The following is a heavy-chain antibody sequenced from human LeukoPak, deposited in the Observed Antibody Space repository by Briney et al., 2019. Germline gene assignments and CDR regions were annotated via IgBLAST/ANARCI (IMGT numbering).Heavy chain of an antibody. Sequence: PSETLSLTCTVSGYSISSGYYWGWIRQPPGKGLEWIGSIYHSGSTYYNPSLKSRVTISVDTSKNQFSLKLSSVTAADTAVYYCARDQRMTTYYYGSGSYYYFDYWGQVTLVTVSS. D-gene: IGHD3-10*01. V-gene: IGHV4-38-2*02. CDR1: GYSISSGYY. CDR2: IYHSGST. J-gene: IGHJ4*02. CDR3: ARDQRMTTYYYGSGSYYYFDY.